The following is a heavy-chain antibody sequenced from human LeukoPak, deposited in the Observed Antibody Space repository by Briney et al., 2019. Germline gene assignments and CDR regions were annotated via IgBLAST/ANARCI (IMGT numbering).Heavy chain of an antibody. Sequence: SETLSLTCTVSGGSISSYYWSWIWQPPGKGLEWIGYIYYSGSTNYNPSLKSRVTISVDTSKNQFSLKLSSVTAADTAVCYCARDSYYDSSGNAFDIWGQGTMVTVSS. CDR2: IYYSGST. D-gene: IGHD3-22*01. CDR3: ARDSYYDSSGNAFDI. J-gene: IGHJ3*02. V-gene: IGHV4-59*01. CDR1: GGSISSYY.